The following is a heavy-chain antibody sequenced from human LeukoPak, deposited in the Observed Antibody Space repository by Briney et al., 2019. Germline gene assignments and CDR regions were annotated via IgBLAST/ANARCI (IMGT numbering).Heavy chain of an antibody. V-gene: IGHV4-4*07. Sequence: SQTLSLTCTVSGGSISSYYWSWIRQPAGKGLEWIGRIYTSGSTNYNPSLKRRVTMSVDTSKNQFSLKLSSVTGADTAVYYCARVASKDGPVDYWGQGTLVTVSS. CDR1: GGSISSYY. CDR3: ARVASKDGPVDY. J-gene: IGHJ4*02. CDR2: IYTSGST.